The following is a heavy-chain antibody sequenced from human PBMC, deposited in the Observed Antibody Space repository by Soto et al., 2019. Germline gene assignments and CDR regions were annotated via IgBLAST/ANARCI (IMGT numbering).Heavy chain of an antibody. CDR3: ARSVTP. D-gene: IGHD3-10*01. V-gene: IGHV4-31*03. CDR2: IYYSGST. J-gene: IGHJ5*02. Sequence: QVQLQESGPGLVKPSQTLSLTCTVSGGSISSGGYYWNWIRQHPGKGLEWIGYIYYSGSTYYNPSPXRXXTISVDTSKNQSSLKLSSVTAADTAVYYCARSVTPWGQGTLVTVSS. CDR1: GGSISSGGYY.